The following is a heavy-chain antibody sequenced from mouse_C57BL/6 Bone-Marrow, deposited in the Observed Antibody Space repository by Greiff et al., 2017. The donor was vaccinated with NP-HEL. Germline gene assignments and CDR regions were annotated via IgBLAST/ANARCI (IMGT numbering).Heavy chain of an antibody. Sequence: EVKLVESGGGLVKPGGSLKLSCAASGFTFSSYAMSWVRQTPEKRLEWVATISDGGSYTYYPDNVKGRFTISRDNAKNNLYLQMSHLKSEDTAMYYCARDRITRYYFDYWGQGTTLTVSS. CDR1: GFTFSSYA. V-gene: IGHV5-4*01. J-gene: IGHJ2*01. CDR3: ARDRITRYYFDY. D-gene: IGHD2-4*01. CDR2: ISDGGSYT.